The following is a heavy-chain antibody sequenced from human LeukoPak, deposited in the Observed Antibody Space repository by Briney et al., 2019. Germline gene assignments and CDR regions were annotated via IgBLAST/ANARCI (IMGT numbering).Heavy chain of an antibody. CDR3: ARDYSLWYFDL. J-gene: IGHJ2*01. CDR1: GGSISSYY. V-gene: IGHV4-59*01. Sequence: SETLSLTCTVSGGSISSYYWSWIRQPPGKGLEWIGYIYYSGSTYYNPSLKSRVTISVDTSKNQFSLKLSSVTAADTAVYYCARDYSLWYFDLWGRGTLVTVSS. D-gene: IGHD2-15*01. CDR2: IYYSGST.